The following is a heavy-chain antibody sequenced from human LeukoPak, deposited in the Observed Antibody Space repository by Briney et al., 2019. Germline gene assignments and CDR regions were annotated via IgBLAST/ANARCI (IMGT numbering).Heavy chain of an antibody. CDR3: AGERYSYGLDY. V-gene: IGHV3-21*01. CDR2: ISSSSSYI. D-gene: IGHD5-18*01. J-gene: IGHJ4*02. CDR1: GFTFSSYE. Sequence: GGSLRLSCAASGFTFSSYEMNWVRQAPGKGLEWVPSISSSSSYIYYAGSVKGRFTISRDNAKNSLYLQMNSLRAEDTAVYYCAGERYSYGLDYWGQGTLVTVSS.